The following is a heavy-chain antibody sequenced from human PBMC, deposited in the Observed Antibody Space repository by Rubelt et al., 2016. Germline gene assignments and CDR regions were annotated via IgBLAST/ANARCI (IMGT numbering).Heavy chain of an antibody. CDR3: ARLQWELSTIDF. D-gene: IGHD1-26*01. Sequence: GPGLVKPSETLSLTCTVSGGSISSYYWSWIRQPPGKGLEWIGYIYYSGSTYYNPSLKSRVTISADTSNNQFSLKLGSVTAADTAVYYCARLQWELSTIDFWGQGTLVTVSS. CDR2: IYYSGST. V-gene: IGHV4-59*12. J-gene: IGHJ4*02. CDR1: GGSISSYY.